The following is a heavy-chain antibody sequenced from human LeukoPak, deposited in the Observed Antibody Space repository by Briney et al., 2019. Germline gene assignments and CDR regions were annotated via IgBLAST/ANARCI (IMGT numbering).Heavy chain of an antibody. CDR3: ARAPSEIGGYYPEYFRH. D-gene: IGHD3-22*01. Sequence: GGSLRLSCAASGFTFSSYWMHWVRQAPGKGLVWVSRIKSDGSTNYADSVKGRFTISRDNAKNTLSLQMNSLTAEDTGVYYCARAPSEIGGYYPEYFRHWGQGTLVTVSS. V-gene: IGHV3-74*01. J-gene: IGHJ1*01. CDR2: IKSDGST. CDR1: GFTFSSYW.